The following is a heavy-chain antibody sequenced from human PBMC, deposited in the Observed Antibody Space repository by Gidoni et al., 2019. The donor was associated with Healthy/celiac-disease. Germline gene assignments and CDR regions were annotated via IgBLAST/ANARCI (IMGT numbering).Heavy chain of an antibody. CDR3: ARDLLGSYFFDY. D-gene: IGHD1-26*01. CDR1: GFTFSSYA. V-gene: IGHV3-30-3*01. Sequence: QVQLVESGGGVVQPGRSLRLSFAASGFTFSSYAMHWVRQAPGKGLEWVAVRSYDGSNKYYADSVKGRFTIYRDNSKNTLYLQMNSLRAEDTAVYYCARDLLGSYFFDYWGQGTLVTVSS. CDR2: RSYDGSNK. J-gene: IGHJ4*02.